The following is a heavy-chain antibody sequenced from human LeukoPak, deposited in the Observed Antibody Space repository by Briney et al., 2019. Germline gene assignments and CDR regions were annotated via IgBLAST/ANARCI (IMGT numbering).Heavy chain of an antibody. CDR3: ARDIEGHQSGSGPLDY. CDR2: INHSGST. V-gene: IGHV4-34*01. CDR1: GGSFSGYY. J-gene: IGHJ4*02. D-gene: IGHD1-26*01. Sequence: SETLSLTCAVYGGSFSGYYWSWIRQPPGKGLEWIGEINHSGSTNYNPSLKSRVTISVDKSKNQFSLKLSSVTAADTAVYYCARDIEGHQSGSGPLDYWGQGTLVTVSS.